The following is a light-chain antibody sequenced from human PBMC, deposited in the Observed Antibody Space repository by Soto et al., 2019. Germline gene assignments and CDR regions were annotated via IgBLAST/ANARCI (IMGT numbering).Light chain of an antibody. Sequence: DIQMTPSPSSLSASVGDRVTITCRASQSISSYLNWYQQKPGKAHKLLIYAASSLQSGVPSRFSGRGAGTEFTLNISSLQPEDVATYYCHQSYSTPRTFGRGTKVDIK. V-gene: IGKV1-39*01. J-gene: IGKJ1*01. CDR1: QSISSY. CDR2: AAS. CDR3: HQSYSTPRT.